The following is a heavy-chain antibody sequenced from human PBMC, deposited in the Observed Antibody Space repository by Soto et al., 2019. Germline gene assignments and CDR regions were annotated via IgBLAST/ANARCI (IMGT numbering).Heavy chain of an antibody. D-gene: IGHD2-21*02. J-gene: IGHJ4*02. CDR2: IRSKANNYAT. Sequence: GGSLRLSCATSGFTFSASAMHWVRQVSGKGLEWIARIRSKANNYATTYAASVKGRFTISRDDSENTAYLQMNSLKTEDTAIYYCTKQIYGGNSWGQGTLVTVSS. CDR3: TKQIYGGNS. CDR1: GFTFSASA. V-gene: IGHV3-73*01.